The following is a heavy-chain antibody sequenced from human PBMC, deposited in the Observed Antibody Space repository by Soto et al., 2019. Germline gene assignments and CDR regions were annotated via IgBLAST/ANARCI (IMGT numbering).Heavy chain of an antibody. CDR1: GYTLTELA. Sequence: QVQLVQSGAEVKKPGASVKVSCKVSGYTLTELAMHWVRQAPGKGLEWMGGFDPEDGETIYAQKFQGRVTMTEDTPTDTNYMELSSLGSEDPAVDYCATVYSRSTGHQWFDPWVQGTIVTVSS. J-gene: IGHJ5*02. V-gene: IGHV1-24*01. CDR2: FDPEDGET. CDR3: ATVYSRSTGHQWFDP. D-gene: IGHD6-13*01.